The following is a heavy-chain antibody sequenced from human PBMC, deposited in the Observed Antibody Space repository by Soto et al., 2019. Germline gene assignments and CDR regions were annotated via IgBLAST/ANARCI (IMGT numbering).Heavy chain of an antibody. D-gene: IGHD3-9*01. CDR1: GFTFSSYS. V-gene: IGHV3-48*02. CDR3: ARADYDMRQTLNYGMDV. Sequence: GGSLRLSCAASGFTFSSYSMNWVRQAPGKGLEWVSYISSSSSTIYYADSVKGRFTISRDNAKNSLYLQMNSLRDEDTAVYYCARADYDMRQTLNYGMDVWGQGTTVTVSS. J-gene: IGHJ6*02. CDR2: ISSSSSTI.